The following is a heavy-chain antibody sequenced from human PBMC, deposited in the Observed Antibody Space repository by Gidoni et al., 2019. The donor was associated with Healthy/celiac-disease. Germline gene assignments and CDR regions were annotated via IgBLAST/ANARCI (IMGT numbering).Heavy chain of an antibody. CDR1: GGSFSGYY. D-gene: IGHD1-26*01. Sequence: QVQLQQWGAGLLKPSETLSLTCAVYGGSFSGYYWSWIRQPPGKGLEWIGEINHSGSTNYNPSLKSRVTISVDTSKNQFSLKLSSVTAADTAVYYCARGTIVGATSWGQGTLVTVSS. J-gene: IGHJ4*02. CDR3: ARGTIVGATS. V-gene: IGHV4-34*01. CDR2: INHSGST.